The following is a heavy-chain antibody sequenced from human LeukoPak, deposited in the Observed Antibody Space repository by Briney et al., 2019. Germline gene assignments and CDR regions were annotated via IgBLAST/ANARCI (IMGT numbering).Heavy chain of an antibody. J-gene: IGHJ4*02. Sequence: GESLKISCKGSGYSFGNYWIGWVRQMPGKCLEWMGIIHPGDSDTRYSPSFQGQVTISAEKSITTAYLQWSSLKASDTAMYYCARRGEGPIGGIGYWGQGTLVTVSS. V-gene: IGHV5-51*01. CDR3: ARRGEGPIGGIGY. CDR2: IHPGDSDT. D-gene: IGHD3-10*01. CDR1: GYSFGNYW.